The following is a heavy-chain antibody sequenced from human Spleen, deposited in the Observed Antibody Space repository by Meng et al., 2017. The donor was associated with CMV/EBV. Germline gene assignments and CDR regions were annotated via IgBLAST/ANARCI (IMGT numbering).Heavy chain of an antibody. Sequence: GESLKISCATSGFIFGSYGMHWVRQAPGKGLEWVAFIRYDGSNKYYADSVKGRFTISRDNSKNTLYLQMNSLRAEDTAVYYCARGLQSGMDVWGQGTTVTVSS. J-gene: IGHJ6*02. V-gene: IGHV3-30*02. CDR3: ARGLQSGMDV. CDR1: GFIFGSYG. CDR2: IRYDGSNK.